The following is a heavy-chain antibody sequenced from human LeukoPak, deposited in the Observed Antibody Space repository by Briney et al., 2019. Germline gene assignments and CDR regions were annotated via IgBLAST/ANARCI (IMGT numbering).Heavy chain of an antibody. D-gene: IGHD3-16*01. CDR1: GYSFTSYW. J-gene: IGHJ4*02. CDR2: IDPSDSYT. Sequence: GESLKISCKGSGYSFTSYWISWVRQMPGKGLEWMGWIDPSDSYTNYSPSFQGHLTISADKSTSTAYLQGSSLKASDTAMYFCGRGRGKDDYWGQGTLVTVSS. CDR3: GRGRGKDDY. V-gene: IGHV5-10-1*01.